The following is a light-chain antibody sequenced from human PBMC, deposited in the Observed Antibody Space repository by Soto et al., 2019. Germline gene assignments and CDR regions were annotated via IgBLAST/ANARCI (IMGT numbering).Light chain of an antibody. CDR1: QSFRGL. CDR3: KQRHMWHIT. J-gene: IGKJ5*01. V-gene: IGKV3-11*01. Sequence: EVVLTQSPVTLALSPGERATLSCLAIQSFRGLLAWYQQKHGQAPRLLIYDEYNRATGIQPRFSGSGSGTDFTITISSIENEDPEVYYCKQRHMWHITCGQGTRREIK. CDR2: DEY.